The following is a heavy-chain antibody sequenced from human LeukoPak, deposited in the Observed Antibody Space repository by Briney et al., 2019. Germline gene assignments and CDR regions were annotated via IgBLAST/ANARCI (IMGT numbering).Heavy chain of an antibody. CDR3: ARLIHSGSYSKGFDP. V-gene: IGHV5-51*01. J-gene: IGHJ5*02. CDR2: IYPGDSDT. Sequence: GASVKISCKGSGYSFTSYWIGWVRQMPGKGLEWMGIIYPGDSDTRYSPSFQGQVTISADKSISTAYLQWSSLKASDTAMYYCARLIHSGSYSKGFDPWGQGTLVTVSS. CDR1: GYSFTSYW. D-gene: IGHD3-10*01.